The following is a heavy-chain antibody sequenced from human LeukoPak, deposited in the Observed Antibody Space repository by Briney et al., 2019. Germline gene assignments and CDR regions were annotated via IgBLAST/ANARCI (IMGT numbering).Heavy chain of an antibody. Sequence: PSETLSLTCAVYGGSFSGYYWSWIRQPPGKGLEWIGEINHSGSTNYNPSLKSRVTTSVDTSKNQFSLKLSSVTAADTAVYYCARGRRRYYYDSSGPINWFDPWGQGTLVTVSS. CDR2: INHSGST. J-gene: IGHJ5*02. CDR3: ARGRRRYYYDSSGPINWFDP. D-gene: IGHD3-22*01. V-gene: IGHV4-34*01. CDR1: GGSFSGYY.